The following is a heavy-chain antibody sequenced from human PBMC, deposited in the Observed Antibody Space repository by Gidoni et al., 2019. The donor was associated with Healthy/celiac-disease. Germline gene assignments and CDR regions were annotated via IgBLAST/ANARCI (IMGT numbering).Heavy chain of an antibody. CDR1: GFTLDADA. D-gene: IGHD3-22*01. Sequence: EVQLVESGGGVVQPGGSLRISCAASGFTLDADAMHRVRQAPGKGCEGVSLISGDGGSTYYADSVKGRFTISRDNSKNSLYLQMNSLRTEDTALYYCAKDIRRAPIVVVITTVSPEIDYWGQGTLVTVSS. CDR3: AKDIRRAPIVVVITTVSPEIDY. V-gene: IGHV3-43*02. CDR2: ISGDGGST. J-gene: IGHJ4*02.